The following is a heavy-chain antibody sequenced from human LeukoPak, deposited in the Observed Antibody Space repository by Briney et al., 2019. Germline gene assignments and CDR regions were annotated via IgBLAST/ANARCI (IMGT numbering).Heavy chain of an antibody. Sequence: PGRSLSLSCAASGFTFSSYAMHWVRQAPGKGLEWVAVISYDGSNKYYADSVKGRFTISRDNSKNTLYLQMNSLRAEDTAVYYCAAARYGWYFDLWGRGTLVTVSS. CDR1: GFTFSSYA. J-gene: IGHJ2*01. D-gene: IGHD1-1*01. CDR3: AAARYGWYFDL. CDR2: ISYDGSNK. V-gene: IGHV3-30-3*01.